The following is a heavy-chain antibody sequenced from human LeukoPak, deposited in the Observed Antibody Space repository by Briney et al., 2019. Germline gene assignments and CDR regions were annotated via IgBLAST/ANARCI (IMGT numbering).Heavy chain of an antibody. CDR1: GVSISSSSYY. D-gene: IGHD1-26*01. CDR2: IYYSEST. V-gene: IGHV4-39*02. CDR3: AREVRIVGTTTLDY. J-gene: IGHJ4*02. Sequence: SETLSLTCTVSGVSISSSSYYWGWLRQPPGKGLEWIGSIYYSESTYYNPSLKSRATISVDTSKNQFSLKLSSVTAADTAVYYCAREVRIVGTTTLDYWGQGTLVTVSS.